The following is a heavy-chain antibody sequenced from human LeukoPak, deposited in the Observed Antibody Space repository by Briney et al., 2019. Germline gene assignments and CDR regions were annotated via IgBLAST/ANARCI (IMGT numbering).Heavy chain of an antibody. CDR2: IYYSGST. J-gene: IGHJ4*02. Sequence: PSETLSLTCTVSGDSISSTKWWAWVRQPPGKGLEWIGSIYYSGSTYYNPSLKSRVTISVDTSKNQFSLKLSSVTAADTAVYYCARGMITFGGVTGYYFDYWGQGTLVTVSS. CDR1: GDSISSTKW. CDR3: ARGMITFGGVTGYYFDY. D-gene: IGHD3-16*01. V-gene: IGHV4-39*07.